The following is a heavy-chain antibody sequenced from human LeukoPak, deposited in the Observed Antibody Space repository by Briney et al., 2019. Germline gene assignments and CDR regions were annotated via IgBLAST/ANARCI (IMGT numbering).Heavy chain of an antibody. CDR3: ASYCSGGSCYPP. Sequence: ASVKVSCKASGYTFTSYYIHWVRQAPGQGLEWMGIINPSGGSTSYAQKFQGRVTMTRDTSTSTVYMELSSLRSEDTAVYYCASYCSGGSCYPPWGQGTMVTVSS. CDR1: GYTFTSYY. D-gene: IGHD2-15*01. V-gene: IGHV1-46*03. J-gene: IGHJ3*01. CDR2: INPSGGST.